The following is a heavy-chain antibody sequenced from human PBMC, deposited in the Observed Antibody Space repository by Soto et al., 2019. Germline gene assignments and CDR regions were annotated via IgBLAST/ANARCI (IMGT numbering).Heavy chain of an antibody. CDR2: IWPGDSDT. D-gene: IGHD3-10*01. CDR3: ASLPTISMPRDPLDS. V-gene: IGHV5-51*01. Sequence: GESLKISCKGSGYSFTSYWIGWVRQMPGKGLEWMGIIWPGDSDTTYSPSFQGQVTISADKSISTAYLQWSSLKASDTATYYWASLPTISMPRDPLDSWGQGPLATAS. CDR1: GYSFTSYW. J-gene: IGHJ4*02.